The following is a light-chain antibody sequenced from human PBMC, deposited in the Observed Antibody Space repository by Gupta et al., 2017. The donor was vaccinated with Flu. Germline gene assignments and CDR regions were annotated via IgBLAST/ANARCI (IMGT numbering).Light chain of an antibody. J-gene: IGLJ1*01. CDR3: SSYTSSYTFV. CDR2: EVS. V-gene: IGLV2-18*02. CDR1: SSDVGTYNR. Sequence: QSALPPPPSLSGSPGHSATLSRPGTSSDVGTYNRVSWYQQSPGTAPKLMIYEVSNRPSGVPDRFSGSKSGNTASLTISGLQGEDEADYYCSSYTSSYTFVFGTGTKVTVL.